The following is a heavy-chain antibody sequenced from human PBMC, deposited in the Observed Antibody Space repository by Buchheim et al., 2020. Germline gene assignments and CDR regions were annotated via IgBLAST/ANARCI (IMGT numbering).Heavy chain of an antibody. D-gene: IGHD2-15*01. CDR2: IRYDGSNK. CDR3: AKDRLGYCSGGSCYFDY. CDR1: GFTFSSYG. V-gene: IGHV3-30*02. Sequence: QVQLVESGGGVVQPGRSLRLSCAASGFTFSSYGMHWVRQAPGKGLEWVAFIRYDGSNKYYADSVKGRFTISRDNSKNPLYLQMNSLRAEDTAVYYCAKDRLGYCSGGSCYFDYGGQGTL. J-gene: IGHJ4*02.